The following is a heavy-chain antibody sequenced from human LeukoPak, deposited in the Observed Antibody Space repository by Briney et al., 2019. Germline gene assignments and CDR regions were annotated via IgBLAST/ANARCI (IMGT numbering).Heavy chain of an antibody. CDR2: IDPNNGAT. D-gene: IGHD3-3*01. CDR1: GYTFTAYY. Sequence: GASVKVSCRASGYTFTAYYMHWVRQAPGQGLEWMGWIDPNNGATKYAQNFEGRVTLTRDTSISTAYMELSRLTSDDTAVYYCASWRGYVDSWRGPFDYWGQGILVTVSS. J-gene: IGHJ4*02. V-gene: IGHV1-2*02. CDR3: ASWRGYVDSWRGPFDY.